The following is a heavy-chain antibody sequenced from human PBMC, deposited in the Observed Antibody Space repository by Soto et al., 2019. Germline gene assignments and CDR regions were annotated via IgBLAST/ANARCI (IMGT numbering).Heavy chain of an antibody. V-gene: IGHV4-59*01. CDR2: IYYSGST. D-gene: IGHD5-18*01. Sequence: SSETLSLTCTVSGGSISSYYWSWIRQPPGKGLEWIGYIYYSGSTNYNPSLKSRVPISVDTSKTQFSLKLSSVTAADTAVYYCARELEDTAMLGVFDTWGQGTMVTVS. CDR3: ARELEDTAMLGVFDT. J-gene: IGHJ3*02. CDR1: GGSISSYY.